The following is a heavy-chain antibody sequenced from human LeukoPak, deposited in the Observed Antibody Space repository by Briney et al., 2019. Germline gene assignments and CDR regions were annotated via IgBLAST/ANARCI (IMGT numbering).Heavy chain of an antibody. CDR1: GFTFRSYE. V-gene: IGHV3-48*03. CDR3: ARVGIYDILTGYPYYYYGMDV. CDR2: ISGGGEFT. D-gene: IGHD3-9*01. J-gene: IGHJ6*02. Sequence: GGSLRLSCAASGFTFRSYEMNWVRHAPGRGLEWVSHISGGGEFTVYPDAVKGRFTISRDNGKNSLYLQMNSLRAEDTAVYYCARVGIYDILTGYPYYYYGMDVWGQGTTVTVSS.